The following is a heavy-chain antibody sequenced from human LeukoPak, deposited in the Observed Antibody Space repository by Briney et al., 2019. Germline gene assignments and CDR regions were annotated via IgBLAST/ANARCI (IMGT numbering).Heavy chain of an antibody. D-gene: IGHD5-12*01. CDR2: IYHSGST. Sequence: SQTLSLTCAVSGGSISSGGYSWSWIRRPPGKGLEWIGYIYHSGSTYYNPSLKSRVTISVDRSKNQFSLKLSSVTAADTAVYYCAREDSGYAFFDYWGQGTLVTVSS. CDR1: GGSISSGGYS. J-gene: IGHJ4*02. CDR3: AREDSGYAFFDY. V-gene: IGHV4-30-2*01.